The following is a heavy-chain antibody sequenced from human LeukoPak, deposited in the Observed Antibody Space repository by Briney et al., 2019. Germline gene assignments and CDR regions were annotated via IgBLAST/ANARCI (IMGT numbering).Heavy chain of an antibody. J-gene: IGHJ4*02. CDR3: ARGEHSVDS. CDR2: IYSSGYT. D-gene: IGHD1/OR15-1a*01. Sequence: SETLSLTCTVSGGAIRSHYWNWIRQPAGKGLEWIGRIYSSGYTNNNPFLKSRITMSVDMSKNQFSLRLNSVTAADTAVYYCARGEHSVDSWGQGMLVTVSS. V-gene: IGHV4-4*07. CDR1: GGAIRSHY.